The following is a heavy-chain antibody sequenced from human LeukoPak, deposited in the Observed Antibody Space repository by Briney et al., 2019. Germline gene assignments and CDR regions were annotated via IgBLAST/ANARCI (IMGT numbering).Heavy chain of an antibody. CDR1: GFTFSSYS. CDR3: ARAGGSTVSHSDY. Sequence: GGSLRLSCAASGFTFSSYSMNWIRQAPGKGLERVSSISSSTSYIYYADSVKGRFTISKDNAKNSLYLQMNSLRAEDTAVYYCARAGGSTVSHSDYWGQGTLVTVSS. CDR2: ISSSTSYI. D-gene: IGHD4-17*01. J-gene: IGHJ4*02. V-gene: IGHV3-21*01.